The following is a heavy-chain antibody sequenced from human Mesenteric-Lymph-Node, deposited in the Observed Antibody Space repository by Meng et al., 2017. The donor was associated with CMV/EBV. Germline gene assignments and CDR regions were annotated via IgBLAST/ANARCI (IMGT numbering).Heavy chain of an antibody. J-gene: IGHJ4*02. CDR2: IYRGGTT. CDR1: GFTFSSYA. V-gene: IGHV3-23*03. Sequence: GESLKISCAASGFTFSSYAMSWVRQAPGKGLEWVSVIYRGGTTYYADSVKGRFTISRDNSKNTLYLQMNSLRADDTAVYYCAKVAMIRGVVFDFWGQGTLVTVSS. D-gene: IGHD3-10*01. CDR3: AKVAMIRGVVFDF.